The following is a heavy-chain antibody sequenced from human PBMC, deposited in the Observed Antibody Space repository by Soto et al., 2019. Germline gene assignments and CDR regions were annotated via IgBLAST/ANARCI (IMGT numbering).Heavy chain of an antibody. CDR3: ARHSLALRKNNWFDP. CDR2: IFYLGSS. Sequence: TSETLSLTCTGSGDSIISSDFYWGWVRQPPGKGLEWIGSIFYLGSSYYSPSLKSRVTMSVDTSKNQFSLRLRSVTAADTALYFCARHSLALRKNNWFDPWGQGIMVTVSS. CDR1: GDSIISSDFY. V-gene: IGHV4-39*01. D-gene: IGHD3-3*02. J-gene: IGHJ5*02.